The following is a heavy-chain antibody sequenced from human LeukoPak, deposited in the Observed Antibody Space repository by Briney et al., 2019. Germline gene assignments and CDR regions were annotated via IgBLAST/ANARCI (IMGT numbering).Heavy chain of an antibody. CDR1: GYSFTSYS. V-gene: IGHV5-51*01. CDR2: IFPGVSDT. Sequence: GESLKISCKGSGYSFTSYSIGWVRQMPGKGLEWIGIIFPGVSDTRYSPSFQGQVTISADKSIGTAYLQWSSLQASDTAMYYCARHLRARPFDYWGQGTLVTVSS. J-gene: IGHJ4*02. CDR3: ARHLRARPFDY. D-gene: IGHD6-6*01.